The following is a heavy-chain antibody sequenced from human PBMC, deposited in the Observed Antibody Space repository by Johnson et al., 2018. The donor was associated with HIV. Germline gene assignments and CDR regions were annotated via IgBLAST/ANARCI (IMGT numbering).Heavy chain of an antibody. J-gene: IGHJ3*02. Sequence: EQLVESGGGLVQPGGSLRLSCAASGFTFSSYWMHWVRQGPGKGLVWVSRINSAGSSTSHADSVKGRFTISRDNAKNTLYLQMNSLRAEDTAVYYCAKAFEYSSSSMAFDIWGQGTMVTVSS. CDR3: AKAFEYSSSSMAFDI. CDR2: INSAGSST. CDR1: GFTFSSYW. D-gene: IGHD6-6*01. V-gene: IGHV3-74*02.